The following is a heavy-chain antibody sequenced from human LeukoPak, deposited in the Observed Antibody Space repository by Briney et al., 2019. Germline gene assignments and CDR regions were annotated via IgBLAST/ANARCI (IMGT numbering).Heavy chain of an antibody. J-gene: IGHJ4*02. V-gene: IGHV4-38-2*02. CDR2: IYHSGST. CDR3: TRAHHWGLPRDY. CDR1: GYSISSGYY. D-gene: IGHD1-26*01. Sequence: SETLSLTCTVSGYSISSGYYWGWIRQPPGKGLEWIGSIYHSGSTYYNPSLKSRVTISVDTSKNQFSLKLSSVTAADTAVYYCTRAHHWGLPRDYWGQGTLVTVSS.